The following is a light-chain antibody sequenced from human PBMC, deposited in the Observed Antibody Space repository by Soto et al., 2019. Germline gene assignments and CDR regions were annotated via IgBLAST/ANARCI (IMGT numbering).Light chain of an antibody. Sequence: EIVLTQSPGTLSLSPGERATLSCRASQRVSRSYLAWYQQKPGQAPRLVIYGASTRASGVPARFSGSGSGTEFTLTISSLQSEDFAVYYCQQYDNWPPKTFGPGTKVDIK. V-gene: IGKV3-15*01. CDR1: QRVSRSY. CDR3: QQYDNWPPKT. CDR2: GAS. J-gene: IGKJ1*01.